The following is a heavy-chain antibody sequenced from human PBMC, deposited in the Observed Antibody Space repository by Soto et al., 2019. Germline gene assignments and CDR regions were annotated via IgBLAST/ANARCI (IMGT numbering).Heavy chain of an antibody. CDR1: GFTFSNYA. CDR3: AKDFGDPRSLDI. V-gene: IGHV3-23*01. D-gene: IGHD2-21*01. J-gene: IGHJ3*02. Sequence: AGGSLRLSCVASGFTFSNYAMTWVRQAPGKGLEWISNIRGSNGRIDYADSVKGRFTISRDNSKNTLYLEMNSLRAEDTAVYYCAKDFGDPRSLDIWGQGAMVTVSS. CDR2: IRGSNGRI.